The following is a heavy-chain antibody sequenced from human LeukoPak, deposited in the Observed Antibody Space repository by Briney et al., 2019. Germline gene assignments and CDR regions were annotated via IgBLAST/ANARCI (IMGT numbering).Heavy chain of an antibody. V-gene: IGHV4-34*01. CDR3: ARVPPVSSSSYYYYYGMDV. D-gene: IGHD6-6*01. CDR1: GGSFSGYY. CDR2: INHSGST. Sequence: SETLSLTCAVYGGSFSGYYWSWIRQPPGKGLEWIGEINHSGSTNYNPSLKSRVTISVDTSKNQFSLKLSSVTAADTAVYYCARVPPVSSSSYYYYYGMDVWGQRTTVTVSS. J-gene: IGHJ6*02.